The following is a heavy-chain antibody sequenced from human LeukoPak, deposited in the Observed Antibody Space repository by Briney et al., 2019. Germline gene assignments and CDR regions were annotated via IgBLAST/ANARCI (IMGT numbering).Heavy chain of an antibody. CDR3: ASLGLDYDILTGYYKSPGFDY. D-gene: IGHD3-9*01. J-gene: IGHJ4*02. V-gene: IGHV1-69*04. CDR1: GGTFSSYA. Sequence: SVKVSCKASGGTFSSYAISWVRQAPGQGLEWMGRIIPILGIANYAQKFQGRVTITADKSTSTAYMELSSLRSEDTAVYYCASLGLDYDILTGYYKSPGFDYWGQGTLVTVSS. CDR2: IIPILGIA.